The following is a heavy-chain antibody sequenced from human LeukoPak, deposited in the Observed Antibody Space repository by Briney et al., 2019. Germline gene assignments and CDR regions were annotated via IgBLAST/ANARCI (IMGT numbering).Heavy chain of an antibody. CDR3: ARVGYYDSSGYDAFDI. CDR2: ISSDSNYI. Sequence: KTGGSLRLSCAASGFTFSTYSMNWVRQAPGKGLEWVSSISSDSNYIYYADSLKGRFTISRDNAKNSLYLQMISLRAEDTAVYYCARVGYYDSSGYDAFDIWGQGTMVTVSS. V-gene: IGHV3-21*01. CDR1: GFTFSTYS. J-gene: IGHJ3*02. D-gene: IGHD3-22*01.